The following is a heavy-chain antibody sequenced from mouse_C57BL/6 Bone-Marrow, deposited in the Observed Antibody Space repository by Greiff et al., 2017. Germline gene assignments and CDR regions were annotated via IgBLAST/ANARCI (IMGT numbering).Heavy chain of an antibody. CDR1: GYNFTSYW. V-gene: IGHV1-55*01. D-gene: IGHD2-3*01. CDR2: IYPGSGST. CDR3: AIFDCYYGWFAY. Sequence: VQLQQPGAELVKPGASVKMSCKASGYNFTSYWITWVKQRPGPGLEWIGDIYPGSGSTTYNEKFKSKATLTVDTSSSTAYMQLSSLTSEDSAVYYCAIFDCYYGWFAYWGQGTLVTVSA. J-gene: IGHJ3*01.